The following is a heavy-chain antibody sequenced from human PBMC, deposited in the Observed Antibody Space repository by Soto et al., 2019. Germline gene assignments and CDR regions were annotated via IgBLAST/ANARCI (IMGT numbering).Heavy chain of an antibody. D-gene: IGHD5-18*01. CDR1: GFTFSSYA. Sequence: HPGGSLRLSCAASGFTFSSYAMSWIRLAPGKGLEWVSAISGSGGSTYYAESVKGRFTISRDNSKTTMYLQMNSLRAEDTAVYLCERQSGYSYGSHYYYGMDVWGQGTTVTVSS. CDR3: ERQSGYSYGSHYYYGMDV. J-gene: IGHJ6*02. CDR2: ISGSGGST. V-gene: IGHV3-23*01.